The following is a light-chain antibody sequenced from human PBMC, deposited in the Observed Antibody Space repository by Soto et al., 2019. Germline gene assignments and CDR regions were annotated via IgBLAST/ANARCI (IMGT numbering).Light chain of an antibody. J-gene: IGKJ1*01. CDR1: QVITND. Sequence: DIQMTQAPSSQSASVVYRLSITCRASQVITNDLGWYQQKPGKAPKRLIYAASTLQSGVPSRFSGSGSGTEFTLTISSLHPEDVATYYCLQLNTYPWTFGQGTKVDIK. V-gene: IGKV1-17*01. CDR3: LQLNTYPWT. CDR2: AAS.